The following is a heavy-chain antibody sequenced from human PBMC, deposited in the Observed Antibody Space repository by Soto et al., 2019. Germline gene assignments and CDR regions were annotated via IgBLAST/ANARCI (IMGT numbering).Heavy chain of an antibody. J-gene: IGHJ3*02. V-gene: IGHV3-66*01. Sequence: EVQLVESGGGLVQPGGSLRLSCVASGFTVTEIYMNWVRQAPGKGLEWVSVIYNEFTDYADSVRGRFSISTDSSKNALYLPMNSLGAEDSAVYYCVREPRYCSGGSCSIMGDAFDIWGQGTMVTVSS. CDR3: VREPRYCSGGSCSIMGDAFDI. D-gene: IGHD2-15*01. CDR1: GFTVTEIY. CDR2: IYNEFT.